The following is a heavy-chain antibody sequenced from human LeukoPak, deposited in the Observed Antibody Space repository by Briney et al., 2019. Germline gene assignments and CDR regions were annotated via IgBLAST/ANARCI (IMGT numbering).Heavy chain of an antibody. V-gene: IGHV3-23*01. J-gene: IGHJ4*02. D-gene: IGHD3-22*01. Sequence: GGSLRLSCAASGFTFSSYAMSWVRQAPGKGLEWVSAISGSGGSTYYADSVKGRFTISRDDSKNTLYLQMNSLRAEDTAVYYCAKDVPLVYDSSGYFDYWGQGTLVTVSS. CDR2: ISGSGGST. CDR1: GFTFSSYA. CDR3: AKDVPLVYDSSGYFDY.